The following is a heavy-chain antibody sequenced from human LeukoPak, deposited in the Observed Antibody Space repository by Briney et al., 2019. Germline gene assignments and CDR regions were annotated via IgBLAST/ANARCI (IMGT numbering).Heavy chain of an antibody. J-gene: IGHJ5*02. V-gene: IGHV3-30*02. CDR2: IRYDGSNK. D-gene: IGHD2-15*01. CDR3: AKGPYCSGGSCAKGYWFDP. CDR1: GLTFSSYG. Sequence: GGSLRLSCAASGLTFSSYGMHWVRQAPGKGQEWVAFIRYDGSNKYYADSVKGRFTISRDNSKNTLYLQMNSLRAEDTAVYYCAKGPYCSGGSCAKGYWFDPWGQGTLVTVSS.